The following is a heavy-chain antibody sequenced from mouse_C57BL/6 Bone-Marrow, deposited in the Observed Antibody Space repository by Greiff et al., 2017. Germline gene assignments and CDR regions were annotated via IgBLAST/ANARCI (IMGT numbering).Heavy chain of an antibody. CDR1: GYTFTDYY. Sequence: QVQLQQSGAELVRPGASVKLSCKASGYTFTDYYINWVKQRPGQGLEWIARIYPGSGNTYYNEKFKGKATLTAEKSSSTAYMQLSSLTSEDSAVYFCAWENYFEYWGQGTTLTVSS. CDR3: AWENYFEY. V-gene: IGHV1-76*01. CDR2: IYPGSGNT. J-gene: IGHJ2*01. D-gene: IGHD4-1*01.